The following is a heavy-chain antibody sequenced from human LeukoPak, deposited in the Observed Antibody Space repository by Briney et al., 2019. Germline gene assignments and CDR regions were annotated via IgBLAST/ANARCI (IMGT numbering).Heavy chain of an antibody. CDR3: ASEDYYGSGRFDY. J-gene: IGHJ4*02. Sequence: SETLSLTCTVSGGSISSYYWSWIRQPPGKGLEWIGYIYYSGSTNYNPSLKSRVTISVDTSKNQFSLKLSSVTAADTAVYYCASEDYYGSGRFDYWGQGTLVTVSS. CDR1: GGSISSYY. D-gene: IGHD3-10*01. V-gene: IGHV4-59*01. CDR2: IYYSGST.